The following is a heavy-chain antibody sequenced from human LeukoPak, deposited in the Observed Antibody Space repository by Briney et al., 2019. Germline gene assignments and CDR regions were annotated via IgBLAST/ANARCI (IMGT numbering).Heavy chain of an antibody. J-gene: IGHJ3*02. D-gene: IGHD3-22*01. CDR3: ARASSEYYYDSSGEDAFDI. Sequence: GGSLRLSCAASGFTFSSYGMHWVRQAPGKGLEWVAVIWYDGSNKYYADSVKGRFTISRDNSKNTLYLQMNSLRAEDTAVYYCARASSEYYYDSSGEDAFDIGGQGTMVTVSS. CDR2: IWYDGSNK. V-gene: IGHV3-33*01. CDR1: GFTFSSYG.